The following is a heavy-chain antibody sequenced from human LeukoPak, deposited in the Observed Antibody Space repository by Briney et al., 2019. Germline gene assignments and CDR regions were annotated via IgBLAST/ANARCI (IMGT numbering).Heavy chain of an antibody. Sequence: PSETLSLTCAVYGGSFSGYYWSWIRQPPGKGLVWIGEINHSGSTNYNPSLKSRVTISVDTSKNQFSLKLSSVTAADTAVYYCARVRATGAHDYWGQGTLVTVSS. D-gene: IGHD7-27*01. CDR2: INHSGST. V-gene: IGHV4-34*01. J-gene: IGHJ4*02. CDR1: GGSFSGYY. CDR3: ARVRATGAHDY.